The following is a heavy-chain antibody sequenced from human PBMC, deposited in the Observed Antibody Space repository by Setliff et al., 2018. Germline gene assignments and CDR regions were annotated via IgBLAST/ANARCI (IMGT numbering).Heavy chain of an antibody. J-gene: IGHJ3*02. Sequence: GESLKLSCRGSGYRFTSNWIGWVRQMPGKGLEWMGLVFPVDSDTRYSSSFQGQVTISADKSISTASLQWRSLKASDTAMYYCARLGPLDVFDIWGQGTMVTVSS. V-gene: IGHV5-51*01. CDR3: ARLGPLDVFDI. D-gene: IGHD3-16*01. CDR2: VFPVDSDT. CDR1: GYRFTSNW.